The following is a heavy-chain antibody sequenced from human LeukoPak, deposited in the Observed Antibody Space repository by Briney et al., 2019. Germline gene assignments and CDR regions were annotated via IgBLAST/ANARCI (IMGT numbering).Heavy chain of an antibody. Sequence: GRSLRLSCAASGFTFSNYGMHWVRQAPSKGLEWVAVISYDGSNKYYADSVKGRFTISRDNSKNTLYLQMNSLRAEDTAVYYCAKDPAALRSNPFNWFDPWGQGTLATVSS. J-gene: IGHJ5*02. V-gene: IGHV3-30*18. CDR2: ISYDGSNK. D-gene: IGHD1-26*01. CDR1: GFTFSNYG. CDR3: AKDPAALRSNPFNWFDP.